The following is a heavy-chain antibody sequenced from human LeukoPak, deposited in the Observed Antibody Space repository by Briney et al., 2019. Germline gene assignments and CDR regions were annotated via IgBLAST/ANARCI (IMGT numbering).Heavy chain of an antibody. CDR1: GYTFTGYY. CDR3: ARDSGTR. CDR2: INPNSGGT. Sequence: ASVKVSCKASGYTFTGYYMHWVRQAPGQGLEWMGWINPNSGGTNYAQKFQGRVTITADKSTSTAYMELSSLRSEDTAVYYCARDSGTRWGQGTLVTVSS. V-gene: IGHV1-2*02. J-gene: IGHJ4*02. D-gene: IGHD3-10*01.